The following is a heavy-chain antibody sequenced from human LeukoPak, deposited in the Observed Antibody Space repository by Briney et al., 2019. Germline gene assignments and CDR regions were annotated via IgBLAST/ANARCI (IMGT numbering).Heavy chain of an antibody. D-gene: IGHD3-10*01. CDR1: GFTFSSYA. J-gene: IGHJ4*02. Sequence: GGSLRLSCAASGFTFSSYAMSWVRQAPGKGLEWVSAISGSGGSTYYADSVKGRFTISRDNSKNTLYLQMNSLRAEDTAVYYCAKTAYYGVRVLTRIDYWGQGTLVTVSS. CDR3: AKTAYYGVRVLTRIDY. CDR2: ISGSGGST. V-gene: IGHV3-23*01.